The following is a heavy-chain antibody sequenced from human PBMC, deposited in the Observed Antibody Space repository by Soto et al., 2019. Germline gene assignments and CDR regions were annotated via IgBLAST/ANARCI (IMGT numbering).Heavy chain of an antibody. J-gene: IGHJ3*02. CDR3: ARHLRVGAIDAFDI. V-gene: IGHV5-51*01. Sequence: PRESLKISCKASGYSFTTYWIGWVRQMPGKGLEWMGIIYPGDSDTRYSPSFQGQVTISVDKSISTAYLQWSSLKASDIAMYYCARHLRVGAIDAFDIWGQGTMVTVSS. CDR1: GYSFTTYW. D-gene: IGHD1-26*01. CDR2: IYPGDSDT.